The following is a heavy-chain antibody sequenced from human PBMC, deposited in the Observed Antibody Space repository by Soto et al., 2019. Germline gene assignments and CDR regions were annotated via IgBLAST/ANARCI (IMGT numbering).Heavy chain of an antibody. J-gene: IGHJ4*02. CDR2: IYHSGST. V-gene: IGHV4-38-2*01. Sequence: SETLSLTCAVSGYYIRSGYYWAWIRQPPGKGLEWIGNIYHSGSTYYNPSLKSRVTMSIDTSKNQFSLSLRSATAPDTAIYYCVRSGGTYPDHWGQGAPVTVSS. CDR1: GYYIRSGYY. CDR3: VRSGGTYPDH. D-gene: IGHD1-26*01.